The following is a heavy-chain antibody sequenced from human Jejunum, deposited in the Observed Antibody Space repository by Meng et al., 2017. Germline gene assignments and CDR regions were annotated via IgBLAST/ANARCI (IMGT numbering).Heavy chain of an antibody. V-gene: IGHV3-48*03. CDR3: AREYSSSSGRAFDI. CDR1: GFTFSSYE. Sequence: GESLKISCAASGFTFSSYEMNWVRQAPGKGLEWVSYISSGGSSMHYADSVNGRVTISRDNAKNSLYLQMNSLRVEDTAVYYCAREYSSSSGRAFDIWGQGTTVTVSS. D-gene: IGHD6-6*01. CDR2: ISSGGSSM. J-gene: IGHJ3*02.